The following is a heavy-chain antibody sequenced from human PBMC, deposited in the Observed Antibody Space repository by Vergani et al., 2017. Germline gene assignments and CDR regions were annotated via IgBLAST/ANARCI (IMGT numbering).Heavy chain of an antibody. J-gene: IGHJ4*02. D-gene: IGHD5-18*01. CDR2: INPNSGGT. CDR3: ARGVDGGYSY. V-gene: IGHV1-2*02. CDR1: GGTFSSYA. Sequence: QVQLVQSGAEVKKPGSSVKVSCKASGGTFSSYAISWVRQAPGQGLEWMGWINPNSGGTNYAQKFQGRVTMTRDTSISTAYMELSRLRSDDTAVYYCARGVDGGYSYWGQGTLVTVSS.